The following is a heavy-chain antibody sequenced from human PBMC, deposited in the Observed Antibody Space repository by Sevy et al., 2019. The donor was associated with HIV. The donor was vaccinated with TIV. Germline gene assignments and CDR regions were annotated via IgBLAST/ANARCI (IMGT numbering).Heavy chain of an antibody. CDR3: AKDRVVTTAAYYYYYMDV. V-gene: IGHV3-9*01. CDR2: ISWNSGSI. D-gene: IGHD4-4*01. J-gene: IGHJ6*03. CDR1: GFTFDDYA. Sequence: SLRLSCAASGFTFDDYAMHWIRQAPGKGLEWVSGISWNSGSIGYADSVKGRFTISRDNAKNSLYLQMNTLRAEDTALYYCAKDRVVTTAAYYYYYMDVWGKGTTVTVSS.